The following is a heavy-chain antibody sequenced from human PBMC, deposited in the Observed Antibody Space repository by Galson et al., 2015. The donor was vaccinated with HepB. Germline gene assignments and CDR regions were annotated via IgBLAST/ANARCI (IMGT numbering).Heavy chain of an antibody. CDR2: ISYDGSNK. J-gene: IGHJ3*02. D-gene: IGHD3-3*01. CDR3: ARDGFERAFDI. Sequence: SLRLSCAASGFTFSSYAMHWVRQAPGKGLEWVAVISYDGSNKYYADSVKGRFTISRDNSKNTLYLQMNSLRAEDTAVYYCARDGFERAFDIWGQGTMVTVSS. CDR1: GFTFSSYA. V-gene: IGHV3-30-3*01.